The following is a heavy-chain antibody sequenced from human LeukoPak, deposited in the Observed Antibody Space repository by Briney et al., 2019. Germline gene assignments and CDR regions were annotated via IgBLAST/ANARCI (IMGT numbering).Heavy chain of an antibody. Sequence: GGSLRLSCAASGFTFSSYWMSWVRQAPGKGLEWVANIKQDGSEKYYVDSVKGRFTISRDIAKNSLYLQMNSLRAEDTAVYYCAREVRQLEFDYWGQGTLVTVSS. CDR1: GFTFSSYW. J-gene: IGHJ4*02. V-gene: IGHV3-7*03. CDR3: AREVRQLEFDY. D-gene: IGHD6-13*01. CDR2: IKQDGSEK.